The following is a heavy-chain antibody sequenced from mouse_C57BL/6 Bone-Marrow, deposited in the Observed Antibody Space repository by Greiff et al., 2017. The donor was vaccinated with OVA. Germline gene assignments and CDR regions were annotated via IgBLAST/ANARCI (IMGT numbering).Heavy chain of an antibody. Sequence: EVKLMESGPELVKPGASVKISCKASGYSFTGYYMHWVKQSHGNILDWIGYIYPYNGVSSYNQKFKGKATLTVDKSSSTAYMELRSLTSEDSAVYYCARSGVYYYGNYRYAMDYWGQGTSVTVSS. V-gene: IGHV1-31*01. D-gene: IGHD2-1*01. CDR1: GYSFTGYY. J-gene: IGHJ4*01. CDR2: IYPYNGVS. CDR3: ARSGVYYYGNYRYAMDY.